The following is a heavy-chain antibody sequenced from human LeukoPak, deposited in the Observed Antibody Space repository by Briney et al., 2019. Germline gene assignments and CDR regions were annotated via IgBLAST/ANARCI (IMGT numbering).Heavy chain of an antibody. V-gene: IGHV1-69*13. J-gene: IGHJ4*02. Sequence: SVKVSCKASGYTFTSYDINWVRQATGQGLEWMGGIIPIFGTANYAQKFQGRVTITADESTSTAYMELSSLRSEDTAVYYCARGGGYYYDSSGYRPFDYWGQGTLVTVSS. CDR2: IIPIFGTA. D-gene: IGHD3-22*01. CDR1: GYTFTSYD. CDR3: ARGGGYYYDSSGYRPFDY.